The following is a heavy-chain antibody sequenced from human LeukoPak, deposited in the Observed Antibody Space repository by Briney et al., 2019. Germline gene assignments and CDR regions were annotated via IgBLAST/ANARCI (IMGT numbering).Heavy chain of an antibody. D-gene: IGHD2-2*01. CDR1: GYTFTSYG. CDR3: ARRYCSSTSCYFSGVYYMDV. V-gene: IGHV1-18*01. Sequence: ASVKVSCKASGYTFTSYGISWVRQAPGQGLEWMGWISAYNGNTNYAQKLQGRVTMTTDTSTSTAYMELRSLRSDDTAVYYCARRYCSSTSCYFSGVYYMDVWGKGTTVTVSS. J-gene: IGHJ6*03. CDR2: ISAYNGNT.